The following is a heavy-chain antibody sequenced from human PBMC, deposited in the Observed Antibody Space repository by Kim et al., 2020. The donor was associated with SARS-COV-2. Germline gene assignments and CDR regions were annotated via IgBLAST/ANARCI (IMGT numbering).Heavy chain of an antibody. CDR3: ARDHGAVAGTSG. Sequence: GGSLRLSCAASGFTFSSYSMNWVRQAPGKGLEWVSSISSSSSYIYYADSVKGRFTISRDNAKNSLYLQMNSLRAEDTAVYYCARDHGAVAGTSGWGQGTLVTVSS. CDR2: ISSSSSYI. CDR1: GFTFSSYS. D-gene: IGHD6-19*01. J-gene: IGHJ4*02. V-gene: IGHV3-21*01.